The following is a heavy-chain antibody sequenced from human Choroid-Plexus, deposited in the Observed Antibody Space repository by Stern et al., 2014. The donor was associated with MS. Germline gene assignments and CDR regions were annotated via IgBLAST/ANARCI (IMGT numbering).Heavy chain of an antibody. CDR1: GDTFTRHA. CDR3: ARAGGSTVGYYVDY. D-gene: IGHD1-26*01. V-gene: IGHV1-69*01. CDR2: IIPIFGTT. Sequence: VQLVESGAAVKKPGSSVKVSCQTSGDTFTRHAINWVRQAPGQGLEWMGGIIPIFGTTNHAQKFRDRVTITADASTNTVYMELNSLTSEDTAVYFCARAGGSTVGYYVDYWGQGTLVTVS. J-gene: IGHJ4*02.